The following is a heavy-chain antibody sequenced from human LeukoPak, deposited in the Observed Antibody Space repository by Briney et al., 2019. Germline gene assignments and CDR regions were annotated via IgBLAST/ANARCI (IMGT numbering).Heavy chain of an antibody. CDR3: ARHSLIGTTPFDY. D-gene: IGHD1-20*01. J-gene: IGHJ4*02. Sequence: ASVKVSCKASGYSFISFYIHWVRQAPGQGLEWMGVINPNGGSTAYAQQFQGRVTMTRDTSTSTVYMELSSLRSEDTAVYYCARHSLIGTTPFDYWGQGTLVTVSS. CDR1: GYSFISFY. V-gene: IGHV1-46*01. CDR2: INPNGGST.